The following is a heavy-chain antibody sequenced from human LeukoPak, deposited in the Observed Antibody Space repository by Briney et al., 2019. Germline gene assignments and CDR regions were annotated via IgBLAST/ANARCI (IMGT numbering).Heavy chain of an antibody. CDR3: ATRHGVVVAAIDAFDI. Sequence: SETLSLTCTVSGGSTSSSSYYWGWIRQPPGKGLEWIGCIYFSGSTYYNPSLKSRVTISVDTSKNQFSLKLSSVTAADTAVYYCATRHGVVVAAIDAFDIWGQGTMVTVSS. CDR1: GGSTSSSSYY. D-gene: IGHD2-15*01. V-gene: IGHV4-39*01. J-gene: IGHJ3*02. CDR2: IYFSGST.